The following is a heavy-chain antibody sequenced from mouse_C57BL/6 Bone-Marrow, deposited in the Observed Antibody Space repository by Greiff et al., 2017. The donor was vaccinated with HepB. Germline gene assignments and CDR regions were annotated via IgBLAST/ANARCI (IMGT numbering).Heavy chain of an antibody. J-gene: IGHJ3*01. CDR3: TREGWLLAWFAY. CDR2: IDPETGGT. Sequence: QVHVKQSGAELVRPGASVTLSCKASGYTFTDYEMHWVKQTPVHGLEWIGAIDPETGGTAYNQKFKGKAILTADKSSSTAYMELRSLTSEDSAVYYCTREGWLLAWFAYWGQGTLVTVSA. CDR1: GYTFTDYE. V-gene: IGHV1-15*01. D-gene: IGHD2-3*01.